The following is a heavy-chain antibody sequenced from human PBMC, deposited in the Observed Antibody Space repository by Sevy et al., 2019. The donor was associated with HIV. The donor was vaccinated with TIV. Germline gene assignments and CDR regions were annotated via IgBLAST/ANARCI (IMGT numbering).Heavy chain of an antibody. CDR2: ISYDGSNK. Sequence: GGSLRLSCAASGFTFSSYAMHWVRQAPGKGLEWVAVISYDGSNKYYADSVKGRFTISRDNSKNTLYLQMNSLRAEDTAVYYCARVVLNEVHDYWGQGTLVTVSS. CDR1: GFTFSSYA. J-gene: IGHJ4*02. V-gene: IGHV3-30-3*01. D-gene: IGHD6-6*01. CDR3: ARVVLNEVHDY.